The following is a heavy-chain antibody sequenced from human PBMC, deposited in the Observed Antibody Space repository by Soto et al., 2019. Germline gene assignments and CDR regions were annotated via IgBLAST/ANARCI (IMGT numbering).Heavy chain of an antibody. CDR2: ISYDRSNK. V-gene: IGHV3-30*18. CDR3: AKDRRNHDCWSGHDHYYGIGV. Sequence: QVQLVESGGGDVQPGMSLRLSCPASGFTFSSYGRHWVRQAPGKGLERVAVISYDRSNKYYADSVTGRFTISRDNCKNTLYLRMNRRSAEDTAVYSCAKDRRNHDCWSGHDHYYGIGVWGQGAPVIVSS. J-gene: IGHJ6*02. D-gene: IGHD3-3*01. CDR1: GFTFSSYG.